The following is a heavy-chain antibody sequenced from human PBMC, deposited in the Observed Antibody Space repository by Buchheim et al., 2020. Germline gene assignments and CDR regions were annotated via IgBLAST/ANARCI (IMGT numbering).Heavy chain of an antibody. CDR2: IYYSGST. Sequence: QLQLQESGPGLVKPSETLSLTCTVSGGSISSSSYYWGWIRQPPGKGLEWIGSIYYSGSTYYNPSLKSRVTISGDTSKNQFSLKLSSVTAADTAVYYCARVKYYYDSSGYYVFDYWGQGTL. D-gene: IGHD3-22*01. CDR3: ARVKYYYDSSGYYVFDY. CDR1: GGSISSSSYY. V-gene: IGHV4-39*07. J-gene: IGHJ4*02.